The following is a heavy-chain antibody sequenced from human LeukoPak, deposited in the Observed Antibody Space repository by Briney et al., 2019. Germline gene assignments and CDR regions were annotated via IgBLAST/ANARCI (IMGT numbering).Heavy chain of an antibody. CDR2: INPNSGGT. D-gene: IGHD3-9*01. CDR3: ARTSDILTGLGY. V-gene: IGHV1-2*02. J-gene: IGHJ4*02. CDR1: GYTFTGYY. Sequence: ASVKVSCKASGYTFTGYYMHWVRQAPGQGLEWMGWINPNSGGTNYAQKFQGRVTMTRDTSISTAYMELSRLRSDDTAVYYCARTSDILTGLGYWGQGTLVTVSS.